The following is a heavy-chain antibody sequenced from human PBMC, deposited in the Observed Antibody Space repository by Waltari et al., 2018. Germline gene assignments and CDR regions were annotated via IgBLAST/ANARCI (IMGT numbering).Heavy chain of an antibody. CDR1: GFTFSSHA. V-gene: IGHV3-30-3*01. Sequence: QVQLVESGGGVVQPGRSLRLSCEASGFTFSSHAMHWVRQAPGKGVEWVAVVSQNGGSKYYADSVKGRFTISRDNSKNTVYLQMNSLRNEDTAVYYCARDHYDSRGYLFDSWGQGTLVTVSS. CDR3: ARDHYDSRGYLFDS. D-gene: IGHD3-22*01. J-gene: IGHJ4*02. CDR2: VSQNGGSK.